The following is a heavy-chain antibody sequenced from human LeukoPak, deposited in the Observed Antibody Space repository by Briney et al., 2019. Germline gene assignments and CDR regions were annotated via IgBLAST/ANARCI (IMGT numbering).Heavy chain of an antibody. CDR3: ARDCSSTSCYGWFAFDI. J-gene: IGHJ3*02. CDR1: GFTFSNYA. CDR2: ISDVGFNK. V-gene: IGHV3-30*01. D-gene: IGHD2-2*01. Sequence: GGSLRLSCAASGFTFSNYALHWVRQAPGKGPEWVALISDVGFNKYYADSVKGRFTISRDNSRNTLYLQMNSLRAEDTAVYYCARDCSSTSCYGWFAFDIWAKGQWSPSLQ.